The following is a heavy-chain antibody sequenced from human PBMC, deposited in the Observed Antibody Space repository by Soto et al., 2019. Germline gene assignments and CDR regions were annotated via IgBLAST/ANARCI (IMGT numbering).Heavy chain of an antibody. Sequence: VWSLRLSCSSSLFTFSSYGMHLVLHSPFKLLEWVTVISYDGSNKYYADSVKGRFTISRDNSKNTLYLQMNSLRAEDTAVYYCAKVSYDILTGYPNHFDYWGQGTLVTVSS. CDR3: AKVSYDILTGYPNHFDY. CDR2: ISYDGSNK. D-gene: IGHD3-9*01. V-gene: IGHV3-30*18. CDR1: LFTFSSYG. J-gene: IGHJ4*02.